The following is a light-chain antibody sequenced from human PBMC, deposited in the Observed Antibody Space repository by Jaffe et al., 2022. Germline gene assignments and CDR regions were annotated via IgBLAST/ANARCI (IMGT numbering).Light chain of an antibody. V-gene: IGKV2-30*02. CDR3: MQGTYWPYT. Sequence: DVVMTQSPLSLPVTLGQPASISCRSSQSLVHSDGNIYLNWFQQRPGQSPRRLIYKVSNRDSGVPDRFSGSQSGTDFTLKISRVEAEDVGVYFCMQGTYWPYTFGQGTKLEIK. CDR1: QSLVHSDGNIY. CDR2: KVS. J-gene: IGKJ2*01.